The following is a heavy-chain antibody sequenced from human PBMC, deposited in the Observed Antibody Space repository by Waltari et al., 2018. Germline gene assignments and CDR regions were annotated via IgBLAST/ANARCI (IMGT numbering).Heavy chain of an antibody. Sequence: LVESGGGLVQPGRSLRLSCVGSGFSFADRAMHWVRQVPGKGLEWVSGINWNSGNIGYADSVKGRFTISRDNAKNSLYLQINSVRTEDTALYYCTSDAFGNSIGGVFDYWGQGTLVNVSS. J-gene: IGHJ4*02. D-gene: IGHD3-3*01. V-gene: IGHV3-9*01. CDR3: TSDAFGNSIGGVFDY. CDR2: INWNSGNI. CDR1: GFSFADRA.